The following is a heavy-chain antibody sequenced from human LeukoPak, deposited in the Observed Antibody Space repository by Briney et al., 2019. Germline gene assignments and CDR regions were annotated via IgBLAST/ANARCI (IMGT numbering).Heavy chain of an antibody. D-gene: IGHD4-23*01. Sequence: SVKVSCKASGGTFSSYAISWVRQAPGQGLEWMGGIIPIFGTANYAQKFQGRVTITTDESTSTAYMELSSLRSEDTAVYYCARGDYGGNPNYYYYYMDVWGKGTTVTVSS. CDR2: IIPIFGTA. CDR1: GGTFSSYA. J-gene: IGHJ6*03. CDR3: ARGDYGGNPNYYYYYMDV. V-gene: IGHV1-69*05.